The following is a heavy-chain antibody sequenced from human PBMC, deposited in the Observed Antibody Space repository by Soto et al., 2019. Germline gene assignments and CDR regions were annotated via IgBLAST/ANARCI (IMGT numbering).Heavy chain of an antibody. V-gene: IGHV4-34*01. CDR3: ARAPTTVTTPHWYFDL. J-gene: IGHJ2*01. D-gene: IGHD4-17*01. Sequence: QVQLQQWGAGLLKPSETLSLTCAVYGGSFSGYYWSWIRQPPGKGLEWIGEINHSGSTNYNPSLTSRVTISVDTSQNQFSLKLSSVTAADTAVYDCARAPTTVTTPHWYFDLWGRVTLVTVSS. CDR1: GGSFSGYY. CDR2: INHSGST.